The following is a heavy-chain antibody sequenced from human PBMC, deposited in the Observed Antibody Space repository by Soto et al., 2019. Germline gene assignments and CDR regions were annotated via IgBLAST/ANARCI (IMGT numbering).Heavy chain of an antibody. CDR2: FYYTGST. CDR1: GGFLSGHY. CDR3: ATADYLRHIDL. V-gene: IGHV4-59*11. D-gene: IGHD4-17*01. J-gene: IGHJ2*01. Sequence: SETLSLTCTVSGGFLSGHYWNWIRQAPGKGLEWIGYFYYTGSTKYNPSLSGRVTISVDTSKSQFFLNLTSITAADTAVYYCATADYLRHIDLWGRGTLVT.